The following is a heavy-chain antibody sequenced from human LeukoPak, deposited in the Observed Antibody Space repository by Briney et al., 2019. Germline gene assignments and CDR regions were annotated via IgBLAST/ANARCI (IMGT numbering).Heavy chain of an antibody. CDR1: GFTFDNYA. J-gene: IGHJ5*02. CDR2: ISWNSDTI. V-gene: IGHV3-9*01. D-gene: IGHD3-10*01. Sequence: QTGGSLRLACAATGFTFDNYAIHWVRQAPGKGLEWVSGISWNSDTIGYADSVQGRFTISRDNAKNSVYLQMNSLRSEDTALYYCAKAGGLGSYFNWFDPWGQGTLVTVSS. CDR3: AKAGGLGSYFNWFDP.